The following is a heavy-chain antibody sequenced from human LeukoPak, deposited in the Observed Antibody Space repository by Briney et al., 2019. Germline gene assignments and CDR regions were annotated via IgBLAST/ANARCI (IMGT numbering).Heavy chain of an antibody. CDR1: GFTFSSYG. V-gene: IGHV3-23*01. Sequence: GGSLRLSCAASGFTFSSYGMHWVRQAPGKGLEWVSAISGSGGSTYYADSVKGRFTISRDNSKNTLYLQMNSLRAEDTAVYYCAKQESTDYYDSSGYYYYFDYWGQGTLVTVSS. D-gene: IGHD3-22*01. CDR2: ISGSGGST. CDR3: AKQESTDYYDSSGYYYYFDY. J-gene: IGHJ4*02.